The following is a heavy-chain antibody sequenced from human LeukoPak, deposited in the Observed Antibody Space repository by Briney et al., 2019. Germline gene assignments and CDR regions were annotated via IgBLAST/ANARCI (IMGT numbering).Heavy chain of an antibody. CDR3: ASGITMIVVFGY. D-gene: IGHD3-22*01. V-gene: IGHV3-23*01. J-gene: IGHJ4*02. CDR2: ISGSGGTT. Sequence: PGGSLRLSCAASGFTFSTYAMSWVRQAPGKGLEWVSAISGSGGTTYYADSVKGRFTISRDNSKNTLYLQMNSLRAEDTAVDYCASGITMIVVFGYWGQGTLVTVSS. CDR1: GFTFSTYA.